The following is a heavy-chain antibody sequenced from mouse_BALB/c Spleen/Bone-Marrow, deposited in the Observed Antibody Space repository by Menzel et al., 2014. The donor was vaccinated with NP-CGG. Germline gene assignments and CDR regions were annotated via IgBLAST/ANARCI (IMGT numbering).Heavy chain of an antibody. J-gene: IGHJ1*01. CDR3: ARDENYDIYWYFDV. V-gene: IGHV7-3*02. CDR1: GFTFTDYY. D-gene: IGHD1-1*01. CDR2: IRNKANGYTT. Sequence: EVQVVESGGGLVQPGGSLRLSCATSGFTFTDYYMSWVRQTPGKALEWLGFIRNKANGYTTDYSVSVKGRFTISRDNSQSILYPQMNTLRAEDSATYYCARDENYDIYWYFDVWGAGTTVTVSS.